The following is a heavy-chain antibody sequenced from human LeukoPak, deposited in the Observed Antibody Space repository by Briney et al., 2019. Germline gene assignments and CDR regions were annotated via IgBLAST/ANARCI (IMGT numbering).Heavy chain of an antibody. CDR1: GGSISSGGYY. Sequence: PSQTLSLTCTVSGGSISSGGYYWSWIRQHPGKGLEWIGYIYYSGSTYYNPSLKSRVTISVDTSKNQFSLKLSSVTAADTAVYYCARRPRSYSSSWIDYWGQGTLVTASP. V-gene: IGHV4-31*03. CDR3: ARRPRSYSSSWIDY. J-gene: IGHJ4*02. CDR2: IYYSGST. D-gene: IGHD6-13*01.